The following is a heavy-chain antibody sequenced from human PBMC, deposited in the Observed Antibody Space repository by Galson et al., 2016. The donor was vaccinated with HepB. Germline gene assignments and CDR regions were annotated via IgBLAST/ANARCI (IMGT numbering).Heavy chain of an antibody. CDR3: AKAEMTTVTRFEH. CDR2: IRGSGGTT. CDR1: GISLSSYA. D-gene: IGHD4-17*01. J-gene: IGHJ4*02. Sequence: SLRLSCAASGISLSSYAMSWVRQAPGKGLEWVSAIRGSGGTTYYADSVKGRFTISRDNSKNTLYLQMNSLRVEDTAIYYCAKAEMTTVTRFEHWGQGTLVTVSP. V-gene: IGHV3-23*01.